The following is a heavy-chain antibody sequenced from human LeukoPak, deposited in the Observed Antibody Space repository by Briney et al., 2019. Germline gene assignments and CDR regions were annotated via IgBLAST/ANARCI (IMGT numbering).Heavy chain of an antibody. J-gene: IGHJ4*02. V-gene: IGHV1-46*01. D-gene: IGHD3-22*01. CDR1: GYTFTSYY. Sequence: ASVKVSCTASGYTFTSYYMHWVRQAPGQGLEWMGIINPSGGSTSYAQKFQGRVTMTRDTYTSTVYMELSSLRSEDTAVYYCARDLGYYDSSGNPDYWGQGTLVTVSS. CDR2: INPSGGST. CDR3: ARDLGYYDSSGNPDY.